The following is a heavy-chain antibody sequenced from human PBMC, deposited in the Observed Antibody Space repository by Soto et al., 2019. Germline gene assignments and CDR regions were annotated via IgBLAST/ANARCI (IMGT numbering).Heavy chain of an antibody. D-gene: IGHD1-1*01. Sequence: EVQVVESGGGLAQPGGSLRLSCAASGFTVSSSYMSWVRQAPGKRLEWVSVIYAGGDTFYADSVKGRFTISRDNSENTLFLQMTRLGVGAPAVSSSPLLFPAGTSFASWGRGPRVPVPS. CDR1: GFTVSSSY. CDR2: IYAGGDT. V-gene: IGHV3-66*01. J-gene: IGHJ5*01. CDR3: PLLFPAGTSFAS.